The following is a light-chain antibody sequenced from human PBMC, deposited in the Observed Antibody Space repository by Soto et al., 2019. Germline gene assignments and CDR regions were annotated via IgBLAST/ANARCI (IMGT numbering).Light chain of an antibody. CDR1: RSDVGNYNL. CDR2: EGS. Sequence: QSALTQPASVSGSPGQSITISCTEIRSDVGNYNLVSWYQQHPGKAPKLIIYEGSKRPSGVSNRFSGSKSGNTASLTISGLQAEDEADYYCCSYVGSSAYVFVTGTKLTVL. V-gene: IGLV2-23*01. J-gene: IGLJ1*01. CDR3: CSYVGSSAYV.